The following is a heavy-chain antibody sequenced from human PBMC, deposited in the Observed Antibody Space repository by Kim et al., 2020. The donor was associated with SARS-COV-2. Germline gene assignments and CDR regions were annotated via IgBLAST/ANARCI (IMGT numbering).Heavy chain of an antibody. D-gene: IGHD3-16*01. CDR3: ARDRGNSYVFAFDY. CDR2: IYSGGSK. Sequence: GGSLRLSCVESGFTVGSTYMTWVRQAPGKGLEWVSVIYSGGSKFYADSVKGRFTISRDSSKNTMYLQMNSLRVEDTAVYYCARDRGNSYVFAFDYWGQGVLVTVSA. V-gene: IGHV3-53*01. CDR1: GFTVGSTY. J-gene: IGHJ4*02.